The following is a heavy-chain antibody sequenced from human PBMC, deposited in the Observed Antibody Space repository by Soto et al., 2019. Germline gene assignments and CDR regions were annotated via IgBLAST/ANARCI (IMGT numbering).Heavy chain of an antibody. CDR1: GGSSSSRGCY. CDR3: SSGRDGSGYYNGTWLEL. V-gene: IGHV4-39*07. D-gene: IGHD3-22*01. CDR2: IYYSGST. Sequence: WTVAGGSSSSRGCYWVIIHQPPGNGLEWIGSIYYSGSTYYNRSLKSRVTISVDTSKNQFSVKLSSVTAADTAVYYCSSGRDGSGYYNGTWLELLRQGT. J-gene: IGHJ5*02.